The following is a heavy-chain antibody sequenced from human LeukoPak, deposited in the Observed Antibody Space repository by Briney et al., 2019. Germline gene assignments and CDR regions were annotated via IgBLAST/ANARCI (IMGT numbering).Heavy chain of an antibody. J-gene: IGHJ4*02. D-gene: IGHD6-19*01. V-gene: IGHV3-23*01. Sequence: PGGSLRLSCAASGFTFSSYAMSWVRQAPGKGLEWVSAISGSGGTTYYADPVKGRFFISRDNSKNTLYLQMNSLRAEDTAVYYCAKGQWLPRDYWGQGTLVTVPS. CDR2: ISGSGGTT. CDR1: GFTFSSYA. CDR3: AKGQWLPRDY.